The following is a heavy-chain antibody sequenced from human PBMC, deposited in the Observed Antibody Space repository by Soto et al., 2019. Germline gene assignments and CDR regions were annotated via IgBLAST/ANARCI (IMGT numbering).Heavy chain of an antibody. CDR3: AGLYHYDSSGYYDY. V-gene: IGHV3-23*01. CDR2: ISGSGGST. CDR1: GFTFSSYA. J-gene: IGHJ4*02. Sequence: HRGGSLRLSCAASGFTFSSYAMSWVRQAPGKGLEWVSAISGSGGSTYYADSVKGRFTISRDNSKNTLYLQMNSLRAEDTAVYYCAGLYHYDSSGYYDYWGQGTLVTVSS. D-gene: IGHD3-22*01.